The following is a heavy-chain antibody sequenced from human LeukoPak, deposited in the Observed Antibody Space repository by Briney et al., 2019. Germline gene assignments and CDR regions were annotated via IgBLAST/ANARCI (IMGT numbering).Heavy chain of an antibody. V-gene: IGHV4-30-4*01. Sequence: PSETLSLTCTVSGGSISSGDYYWSWIRQPPGKGLEWIGYIYYSGSTYYNPSLKSRVTISVDTSKNQFSLKLSSVTAADTAVYYCARVPSRHSSGYIWFDPWGQGTLVTVSS. CDR3: ARVPSRHSSGYIWFDP. CDR2: IYYSGST. CDR1: GGSISSGDYY. D-gene: IGHD3-22*01. J-gene: IGHJ5*02.